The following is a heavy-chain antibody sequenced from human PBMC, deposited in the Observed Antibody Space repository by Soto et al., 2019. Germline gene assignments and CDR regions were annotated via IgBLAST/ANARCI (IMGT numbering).Heavy chain of an antibody. CDR3: ARDTGDGTFDF. Sequence: AASVKVSCKASGYTFSSYAMHWVRQAPGQRLEWMGWINAGYGNTKSSQKFQDRVTISRDTSASTAYMELTSPRSEDTAVYYCARDTGDGTFDFWGQGTLVTVSS. D-gene: IGHD7-27*01. J-gene: IGHJ4*02. V-gene: IGHV1-3*01. CDR2: INAGYGNT. CDR1: GYTFSSYA.